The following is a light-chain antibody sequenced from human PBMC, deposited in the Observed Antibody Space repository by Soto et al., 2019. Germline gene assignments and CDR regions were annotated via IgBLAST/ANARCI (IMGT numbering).Light chain of an antibody. CDR1: SSDVGGYNY. CDR3: PPWTSTRTYV. V-gene: IGLV2-14*03. Sequence: QSVLTQDASVSGSPGQSITISCTGTSSDVGGYNYVSWYQHHPGKAPKLMIYDVFTRPSGVSNRFSGSKSGNTASLTISALQVGEVANYFGPPWTSTRTYVFGSGTKVPV. J-gene: IGLJ1*01. CDR2: DVF.